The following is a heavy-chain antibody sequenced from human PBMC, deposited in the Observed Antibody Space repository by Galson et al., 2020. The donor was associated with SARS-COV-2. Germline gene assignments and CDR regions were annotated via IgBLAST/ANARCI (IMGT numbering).Heavy chain of an antibody. D-gene: IGHD1-26*01. V-gene: IGHV1-58*01. CDR2: IVVGSGKT. Sequence: VQWVRQARGQRLEWIGWIVVGSGKTNYAQKFQERVTITRDMSTTTAYMELSSLRSEDTAVYYCAAFVGNNPAYWGQGTLVSVSS. J-gene: IGHJ4*02. CDR3: AAFVGNNPAY.